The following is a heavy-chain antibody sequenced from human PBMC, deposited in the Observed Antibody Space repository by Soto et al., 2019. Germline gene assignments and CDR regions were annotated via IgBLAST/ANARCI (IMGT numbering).Heavy chain of an antibody. CDR2: ISGSGGST. V-gene: IGHV3-23*01. Sequence: EVQLLESGGGLVQPGGSLRLSCAASGLTFSSYAMSWVRQAPGKGLEWVSAISGSGGSTFYADSVTRRFTISRDNSRNTLFLQMTSLRSEDTAVYYWAGRIAVSGTLAYWGQGTLVTVAS. D-gene: IGHD6-19*01. CDR3: AGRIAVSGTLAY. CDR1: GLTFSSYA. J-gene: IGHJ4*02.